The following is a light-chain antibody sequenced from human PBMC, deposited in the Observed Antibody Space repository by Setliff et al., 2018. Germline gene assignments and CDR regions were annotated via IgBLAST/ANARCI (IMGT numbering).Light chain of an antibody. CDR3: GSYTSTSTLFV. J-gene: IGLJ1*01. CDR1: SSDVGGYNY. V-gene: IGLV2-14*01. Sequence: QSVLTQPASVSGSPGQSITISCTGTSSDVGGYNYVSWYQQHPGKAPKLMIYGVSSRPSGVSNRFSGSKSDNTASLTISGLQTEDEADYYCGSYTSTSTLFVFGSGTKGTVL. CDR2: GVS.